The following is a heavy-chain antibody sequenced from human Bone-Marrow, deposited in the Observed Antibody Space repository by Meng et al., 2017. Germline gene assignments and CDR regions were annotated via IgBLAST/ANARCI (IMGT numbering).Heavy chain of an antibody. CDR2: IIPIFGTA. V-gene: IGHV1-69*05. Sequence: SVKVSCKASGGTFSSYAISWVRQAPGQGLERMGGIIPIFGTANYAQKFQGRVTITTDESTSTAYMELSSVRSEDTAVYYCARGLPVLGESGTNHGMDVWGQGTTVTVSS. CDR3: ARGLPVLGESGTNHGMDV. D-gene: IGHD3-16*01. CDR1: GGTFSSYA. J-gene: IGHJ6*02.